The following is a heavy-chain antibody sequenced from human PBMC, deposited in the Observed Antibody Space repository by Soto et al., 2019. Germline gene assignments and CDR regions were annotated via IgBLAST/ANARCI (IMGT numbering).Heavy chain of an antibody. J-gene: IGHJ5*02. CDR3: PRNLFPADKNWQATYKYFDP. CDR2: INPKSGDK. Sequence: ASVKVSCKTSGYTFTGHIIYWLRQAPGQGLEWLGWINPKSGDKLYAQKFQGRVTMTRDTSISTVYMDLTRLTSDDTAVYYCPRNLFPADKNWQATYKYFDPWGQATLVTVSS. V-gene: IGHV1-2*02. CDR1: GYTFTGHI. D-gene: IGHD2-21*01.